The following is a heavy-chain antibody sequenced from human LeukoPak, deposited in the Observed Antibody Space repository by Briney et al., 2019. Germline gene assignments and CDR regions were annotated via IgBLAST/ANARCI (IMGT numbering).Heavy chain of an antibody. CDR2: ISGSGSTT. D-gene: IGHD3-22*01. J-gene: IGHJ4*02. CDR1: GFTFSNYV. Sequence: GGSLRLSCAASGFTFSNYVVNWVRQAPGKGLEWVSAISGSGSTTYYADSVKGRFTISKDNSKNTLYLQMNSLRAEDTAVYYCAKKIGGHYCYDYWGQGTLVTVSS. V-gene: IGHV3-23*01. CDR3: AKKIGGHYCYDY.